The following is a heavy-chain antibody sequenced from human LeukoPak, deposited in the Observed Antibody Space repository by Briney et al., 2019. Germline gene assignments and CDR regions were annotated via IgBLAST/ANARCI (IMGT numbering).Heavy chain of an antibody. Sequence: ASVKVSCKASGYTFTRYGISWVRQAPGQGLEWMGWMSTYNGNTKYAQKIQGRVTMTTDTAASTAYMDLRSLTSDDTAVYYCARGGGYNDYWGQGTLVTVSS. J-gene: IGHJ4*02. V-gene: IGHV1-18*01. CDR2: MSTYNGNT. CDR3: ARGGGYNDY. D-gene: IGHD5-24*01. CDR1: GYTFTRYG.